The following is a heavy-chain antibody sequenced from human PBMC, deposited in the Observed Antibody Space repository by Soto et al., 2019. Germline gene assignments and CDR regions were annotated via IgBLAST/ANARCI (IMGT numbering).Heavy chain of an antibody. V-gene: IGHV3-23*01. J-gene: IGHJ4*02. CDR2: ISESGDST. Sequence: GGSLRLSCAASGFTFSSYAMSWVRQAPGKGLEWVSSISESGDSTSYAESVRGRFTISRDDSKNTLYLQMNSLRAEDTAVYSCAKSRIQGWTKGLYDHWGQGTLVTVSS. CDR3: AKSRIQGWTKGLYDH. D-gene: IGHD5-18*01. CDR1: GFTFSSYA.